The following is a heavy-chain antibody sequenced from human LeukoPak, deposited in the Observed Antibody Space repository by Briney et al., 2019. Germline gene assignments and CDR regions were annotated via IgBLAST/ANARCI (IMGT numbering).Heavy chain of an antibody. J-gene: IGHJ5*02. CDR1: GGSFSGYY. CDR2: INHSGST. V-gene: IGHV4-34*01. CDR3: ATNLPGYSYGYWVA. Sequence: PSETLSLTCAVYGGSFSGYYWSWIRQPPGKGLEWIGEINHSGSTNYNASLKSRVTISVDTSKNQFSLKLSSVTAADTAVYYCATNLPGYSYGYWVAWGQGTLVTVSS. D-gene: IGHD5-18*01.